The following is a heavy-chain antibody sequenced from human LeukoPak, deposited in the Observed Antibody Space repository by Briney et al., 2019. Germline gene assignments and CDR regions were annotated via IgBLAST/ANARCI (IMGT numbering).Heavy chain of an antibody. V-gene: IGHV1-69*04. CDR3: ARDRVYSGYDYALDLYYYGMDV. D-gene: IGHD5-12*01. Sequence: ASVKVSCKASGGTFSSYAISWVRQAPGQGLEWMGRIIPILGIANYAQKFQGRVTITADKSTSTAYMELSSLRSEDTAVYYCARDRVYSGYDYALDLYYYGMDVWGQGTTVTVSS. J-gene: IGHJ6*02. CDR2: IIPILGIA. CDR1: GGTFSSYA.